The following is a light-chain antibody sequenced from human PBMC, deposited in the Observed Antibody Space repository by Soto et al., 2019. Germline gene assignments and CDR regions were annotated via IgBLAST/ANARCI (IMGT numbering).Light chain of an antibody. CDR2: GNT. CDR3: LSFDSSLSVV. V-gene: IGLV1-40*01. Sequence: QSVLTQPPSVSGAPGPRVTISCTGSSSNIGAGYDVHWYQQLPGRAPKLLIYGNTNRPSGVPDRFSGSKSGTSASLASTGLQAEDEADYYCLSFDSSLSVVFGGGTKLTVL. CDR1: SSNIGAGYD. J-gene: IGLJ2*01.